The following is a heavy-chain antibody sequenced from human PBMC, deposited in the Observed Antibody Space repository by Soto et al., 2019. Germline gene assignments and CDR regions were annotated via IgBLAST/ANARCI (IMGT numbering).Heavy chain of an antibody. V-gene: IGHV3-21*01. CDR3: AKDRDVRGGALDI. J-gene: IGHJ3*02. CDR1: GFTFTTYT. Sequence: PGGSLRLSCAASGFTFTTYTMNWVRQAPGKGLEWVSSISPSNTYIYYADSVKGRFTISRDNAKNSLYLQMNSLRAEDTAVYYCAKDRDVRGGALDIWGQGTMVTVSS. CDR2: ISPSNTYI. D-gene: IGHD3-16*01.